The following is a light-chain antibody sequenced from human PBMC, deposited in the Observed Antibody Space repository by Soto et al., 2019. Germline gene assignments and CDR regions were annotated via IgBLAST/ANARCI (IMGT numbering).Light chain of an antibody. Sequence: ETVLTQSPGTLSLSPGETAIVSCRASQSLANSRLAWYRQKPGQAPRLLIYGASDRATGIPDRFSASGSGTDFTLTISRLEPQDFAIYYCQQYGDSPLTFGGGTKVDIK. J-gene: IGKJ4*01. CDR1: QSLANSR. CDR2: GAS. CDR3: QQYGDSPLT. V-gene: IGKV3-20*01.